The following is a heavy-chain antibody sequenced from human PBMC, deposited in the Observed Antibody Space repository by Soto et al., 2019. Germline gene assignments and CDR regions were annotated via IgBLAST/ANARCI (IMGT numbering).Heavy chain of an antibody. Sequence: ASVKVSCKXSGYTFTGYYMHWVRQAPGQGLEWMGWINPNSGGTNYAQKFQGRVTMTRDTSISTAYMELSRLRSDDTAVYYCATTPRSYCSGGSCYPEGGYWGQGTLVTVSS. J-gene: IGHJ4*02. CDR1: GYTFTGYY. D-gene: IGHD2-15*01. CDR3: ATTPRSYCSGGSCYPEGGY. CDR2: INPNSGGT. V-gene: IGHV1-2*02.